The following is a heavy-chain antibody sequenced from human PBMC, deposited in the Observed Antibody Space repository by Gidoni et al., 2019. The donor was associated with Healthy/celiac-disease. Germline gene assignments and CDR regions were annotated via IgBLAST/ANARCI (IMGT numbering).Heavy chain of an antibody. J-gene: IGHJ6*02. CDR2: IYPGDSDT. V-gene: IGHV5-51*01. CDR3: ASIMDGYGSYYGMDV. D-gene: IGHD5-12*01. CDR1: GSRFTRYW. Sequence: EVQLVQSGAEVKTPGESLTIPCKGSGSRFTRYWIGWVRQMPGKGLGWMGIIYPGDSDTRYSPSFQGQVTISADKSISTAYLQWSSLKASDTAMYYCASIMDGYGSYYGMDVWGQGTTVTVSS.